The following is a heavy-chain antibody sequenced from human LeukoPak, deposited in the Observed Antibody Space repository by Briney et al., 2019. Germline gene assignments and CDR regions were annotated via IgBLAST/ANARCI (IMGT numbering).Heavy chain of an antibody. CDR1: GFTFSSYS. CDR3: AKDRGSGWLHDAFDI. V-gene: IGHV3-21*04. Sequence: GGSLRLSCAASGFTFSSYSMNWVRQAPGKGLEWVSSISSGSTYIYYADSVKGRFTISRDNSKNTLFLQMNSLRAEDTAVYYCAKDRGSGWLHDAFDIWGQGTMVTVSS. D-gene: IGHD6-19*01. CDR2: ISSGSTYI. J-gene: IGHJ3*02.